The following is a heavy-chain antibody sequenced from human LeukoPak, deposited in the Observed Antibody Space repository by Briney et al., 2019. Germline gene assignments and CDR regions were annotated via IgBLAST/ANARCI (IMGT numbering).Heavy chain of an antibody. V-gene: IGHV3-7*01. D-gene: IGHD6-19*01. Sequence: GGSLRLSCAASGFTFSSYWMSWVRQAPGKGLEWVANIKQDGSEKYYVDSVKGRFTISRDNAKDSLHLQMNSLRAEDTAVYYCARDSSSGWYVRGGFVDYWAREPWSPSPQ. J-gene: IGHJ4*02. CDR2: IKQDGSEK. CDR3: ARDSSSGWYVRGGFVDY. CDR1: GFTFSSYW.